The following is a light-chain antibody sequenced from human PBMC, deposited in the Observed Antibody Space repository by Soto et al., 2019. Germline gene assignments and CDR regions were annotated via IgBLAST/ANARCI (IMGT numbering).Light chain of an antibody. V-gene: IGLV2-14*01. J-gene: IGLJ1*01. Sequence: QSVLTQAASVSGSPGQSITISCTGTSSDIGGYDYVSWYQHHPGKAPRLMIYEVRNRPSGVSNRFSGSKSGNTASLTISGLQAEDEADYYCSSYTISNTLPFVFGTGTKVTVL. CDR2: EVR. CDR1: SSDIGGYDY. CDR3: SSYTISNTLPFV.